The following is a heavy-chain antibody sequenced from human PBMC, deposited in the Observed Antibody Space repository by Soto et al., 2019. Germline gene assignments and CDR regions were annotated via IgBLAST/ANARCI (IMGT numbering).Heavy chain of an antibody. V-gene: IGHV1-69*12. CDR2: IIPIFGTA. Sequence: QVQLVQSGAEVKKPGSSVKVSCKASGGTFSSYAISWVRQAPGQGLEWMGGIIPIFGTANYAQKFQGRVTITADESTSTAYMELSSLRSEDTAVYYCARDRDYYGSGSYHWAGYYYGMDVWGQGTTVTVSS. CDR1: GGTFSSYA. CDR3: ARDRDYYGSGSYHWAGYYYGMDV. J-gene: IGHJ6*02. D-gene: IGHD3-10*01.